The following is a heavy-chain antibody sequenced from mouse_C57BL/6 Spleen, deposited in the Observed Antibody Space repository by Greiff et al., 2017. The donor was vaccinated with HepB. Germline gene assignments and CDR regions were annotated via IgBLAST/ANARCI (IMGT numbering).Heavy chain of an antibody. V-gene: IGHV1-15*01. Sequence: VQLQQSGAELVRPGASVTLSCKASGYTFTDYEMHWVKQTPVHGLEWIGAIDPETSGTAYNQKFKGKAILTADKSSSTAYMELRSLTSEDSAVYYCTRGAYYSNYFDYWGQGTTLTVSS. CDR2: IDPETSGT. CDR3: TRGAYYSNYFDY. D-gene: IGHD2-5*01. CDR1: GYTFTDYE. J-gene: IGHJ2*01.